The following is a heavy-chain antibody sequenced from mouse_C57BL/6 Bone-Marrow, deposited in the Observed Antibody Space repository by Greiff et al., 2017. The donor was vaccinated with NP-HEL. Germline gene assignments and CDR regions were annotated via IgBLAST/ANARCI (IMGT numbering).Heavy chain of an antibody. CDR2: IRSKSNNYAT. Sequence: DVKLVESGGGLVQPKGSLKLSCAASGFSFNTYAMNWVRQAPGTGLEWVARIRSKSNNYATYYADSVKDRFTISRDDSESMLYLQMNNLKTEDTAMYYCVRRGYGSSDYYAMDYWGQGTSVTVSS. CDR3: VRRGYGSSDYYAMDY. D-gene: IGHD1-1*01. CDR1: GFSFNTYA. J-gene: IGHJ4*01. V-gene: IGHV10-1*01.